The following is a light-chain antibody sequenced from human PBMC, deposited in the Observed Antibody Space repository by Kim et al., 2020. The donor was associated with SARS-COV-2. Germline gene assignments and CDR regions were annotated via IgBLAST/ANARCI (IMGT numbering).Light chain of an antibody. V-gene: IGKV1-5*03. CDR2: KAS. J-gene: IGKJ1*01. CDR3: QQDDSFWT. Sequence: DIQMTQSPSTLSASVGDRVTITCRASQSISSWLAWYQRKPGKAPKLLISKASSLESGVPSRFSGSGSGTEFTLTISSLQPDDFATYYCQQDDSFWTFGQGTKVDIK. CDR1: QSISSW.